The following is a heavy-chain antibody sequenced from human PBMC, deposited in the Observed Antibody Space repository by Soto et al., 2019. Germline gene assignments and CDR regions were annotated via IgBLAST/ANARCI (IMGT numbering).Heavy chain of an antibody. J-gene: IGHJ5*02. D-gene: IGHD5-12*01. CDR1: GFSLTTRGVG. CDR2: IFWNDDK. Sequence: QITLKESGPALLKPTQTLTLTCTFSGFSLTTRGVGVGWFRQPPGQALEWLALIFWNDDKSYIPSLKSRLTIPKDTSKNQVVLTITSMDPVDTATYYCEHRRGHDSFGTHLYTWFDPWGQGTLVTVSP. CDR3: EHRRGHDSFGTHLYTWFDP. V-gene: IGHV2-5*01.